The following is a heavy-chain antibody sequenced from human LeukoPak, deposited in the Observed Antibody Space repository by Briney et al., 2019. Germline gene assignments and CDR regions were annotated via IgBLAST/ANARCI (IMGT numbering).Heavy chain of an antibody. CDR1: GYTFTSYA. CDR3: ARFFSAYMGTYYYYMDV. Sequence: ASVKVSCKASGYTFTSYAISWVRQAPGQGLEWMGWISAYNGNTNYAQKLQGRVTMTTDTSTSTAYMELRSLRSDDTAVYYCARFFSAYMGTYYYYMDVWGKGTTVTVSS. CDR2: ISAYNGNT. D-gene: IGHD5-12*01. V-gene: IGHV1-18*01. J-gene: IGHJ6*03.